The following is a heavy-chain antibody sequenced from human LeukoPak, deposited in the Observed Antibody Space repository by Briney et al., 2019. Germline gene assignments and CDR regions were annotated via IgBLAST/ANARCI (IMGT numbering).Heavy chain of an antibody. Sequence: SEILSLTCAVYGGSFSGYYWSWIRQPPGKGLEWIGEINHSGSTNYNPSLKSRVTISVDTSKNQFSLKLSSVTAADTAVYYCARGGNSGWYGYWGQGTLVTVSS. CDR2: INHSGST. V-gene: IGHV4-34*01. J-gene: IGHJ4*02. D-gene: IGHD6-19*01. CDR3: ARGGNSGWYGY. CDR1: GGSFSGYY.